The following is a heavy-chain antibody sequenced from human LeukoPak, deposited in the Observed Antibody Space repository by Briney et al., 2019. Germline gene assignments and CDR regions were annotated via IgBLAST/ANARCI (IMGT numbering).Heavy chain of an antibody. J-gene: IGHJ4*02. D-gene: IGHD6-13*01. CDR3: ARGIVAVGNFDY. V-gene: IGHV3-7*01. Sequence: GGSLRLSCAASGFTFSSYWMSWVRQAPGKGLEWVANIKQDGSEKYYVDSVKGRFTISRDNAKNSLYLQMSSLRAEDTAAYFCARGIVAVGNFDYWGQGTLVTVSS. CDR2: IKQDGSEK. CDR1: GFTFSSYW.